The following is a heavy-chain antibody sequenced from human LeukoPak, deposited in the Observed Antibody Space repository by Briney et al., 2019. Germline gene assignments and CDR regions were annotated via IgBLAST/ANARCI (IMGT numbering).Heavy chain of an antibody. V-gene: IGHV4-59*12. CDR3: ARLVAVAGHNWFDP. Sequence: SETLSLTCTVSGGSISSYYWSWIRQPPGKGLEWIGYIYYSGSTNYNPSLKSRVTISVDTSKNQFSLKLSSVTAADTAVYYCARLVAVAGHNWFDPWGQGTLVTVSS. D-gene: IGHD6-19*01. CDR1: GGSISSYY. CDR2: IYYSGST. J-gene: IGHJ5*02.